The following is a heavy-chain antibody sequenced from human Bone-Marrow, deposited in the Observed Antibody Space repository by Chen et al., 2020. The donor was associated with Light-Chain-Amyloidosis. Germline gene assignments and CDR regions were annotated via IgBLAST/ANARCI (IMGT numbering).Heavy chain of an antibody. CDR1: EFAFSSYA. J-gene: IGHJ4*02. D-gene: IGHD7-27*01. V-gene: IGHV3-23*04. CDR3: AKDLGGELGGFDY. CDR2: ISGSGGST. Sequence: VQLVESGGGLVQPGGSVRLTWVATEFAFSSYAMSWVRQAPGKGLEWVTYISGSGGSTYYADSVKGRFTISRDNSKNTLYLQMNSLRAEDTAVYYCAKDLGGELGGFDYWGQGTLVTVSS.